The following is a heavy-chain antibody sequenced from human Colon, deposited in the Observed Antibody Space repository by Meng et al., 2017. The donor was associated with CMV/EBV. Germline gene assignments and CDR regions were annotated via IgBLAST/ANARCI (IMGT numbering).Heavy chain of an antibody. CDR2: IYPQDGGT. Sequence: QVQLVQSGTEVNKPGASVKLSCKSSGYTLSANHLLWVRQSPGQGLEWMGWIYPQDGGTYFAQKFQDRVTLTRDTSITTAYMELSGLTSDDTAIYYCVRESWYFDFWGEGTLVTVSS. V-gene: IGHV1-2*02. CDR1: GYTLSANH. D-gene: IGHD6-13*01. J-gene: IGHJ4*02. CDR3: VRESWYFDF.